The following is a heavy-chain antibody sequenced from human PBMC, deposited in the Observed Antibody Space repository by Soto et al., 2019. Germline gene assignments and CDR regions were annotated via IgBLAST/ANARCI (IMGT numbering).Heavy chain of an antibody. V-gene: IGHV1-69*13. CDR3: ASVIRPDDSSGQFDY. CDR1: GGTFSSYA. J-gene: IGHJ4*02. CDR2: IIPIFGTA. Sequence: GASVKVSCKASGGTFSSYAISWVRQAPGQGLEWMGGIIPIFGTANYAQKFQGRVTITADESTSTAYMELSSLRSEDTAVYYCASVIRPDDSSGQFDYWGRGTLVTVSS. D-gene: IGHD3-22*01.